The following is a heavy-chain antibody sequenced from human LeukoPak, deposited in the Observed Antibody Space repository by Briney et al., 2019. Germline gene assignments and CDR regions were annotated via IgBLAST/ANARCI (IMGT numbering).Heavy chain of an antibody. V-gene: IGHV3-15*01. CDR2: IKSKSNDGTT. D-gene: IGHD1-20*01. Sequence: GGSLRLSCTASGFTFNDAYLSWVRQAPGEGLEWVGRIKSKSNDGTTDYGAPVKGRFTISRDDSKNTLYLQMNSLKIEDTAIYYCTTDGGYDSRWYNWWGQGTLVTVSS. J-gene: IGHJ4*02. CDR1: GFTFNDAY. CDR3: TTDGGYDSRWYNW.